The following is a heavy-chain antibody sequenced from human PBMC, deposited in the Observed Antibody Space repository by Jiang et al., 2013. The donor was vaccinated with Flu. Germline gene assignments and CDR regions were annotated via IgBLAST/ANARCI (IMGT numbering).Heavy chain of an antibody. CDR2: IWHDGTNR. J-gene: IGHJ5*01. CDR1: GFSFSYYR. D-gene: IGHD2-15*01. CDR3: ATLRGSAFDTYLMDS. Sequence: VQLVESGGGVVQPGGSLRLSCAASGFSFSYYRMFWVRQAPGKGLEWVASIWHDGTNRKYAESVRGRFTISRDNSKNTLYMDMNSLRPDDTAIYFCATLRGSAFDTYLMDSWGQGALVSVSS. V-gene: IGHV3-30*02.